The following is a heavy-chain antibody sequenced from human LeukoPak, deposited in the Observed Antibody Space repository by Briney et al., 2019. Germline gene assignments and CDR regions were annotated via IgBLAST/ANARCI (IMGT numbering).Heavy chain of an antibody. CDR1: GASIRNYY. CDR3: GSTNDNPSLKSRVSISVDTSKNQFSLRLSSVTAADTAVYYCAREGYCNAGNCYSFPVDF. CDR2: VYYCGST. V-gene: IGHV4-59*01. J-gene: IGHJ4*02. Sequence: SETLSLTCTVSGASIRNYYWSWIRQPPGRGRDWIGYVYYCGSTNYNSSLKRRVTISLDTSQNQFSSSLGSSNAGDNAVVYSGSTNDNPSLKSRVSISVDTSKNQFSLRLSSVTAADTAVYYCAREGYCNAGNCYSFPVDFWGQGTLVTVSS. D-gene: IGHD3-22*01.